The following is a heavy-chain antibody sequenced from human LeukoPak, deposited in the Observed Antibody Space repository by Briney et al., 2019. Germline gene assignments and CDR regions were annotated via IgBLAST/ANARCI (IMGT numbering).Heavy chain of an antibody. CDR1: GGSITGYY. CDR2: ISYSGST. V-gene: IGHV4-59*12. Sequence: SETLSLTCTVSGGSITGYYWSWIRQPPGKGLEWIDYISYSGSTNYNPSLKSRVTMSVDTSKNQFSLKLSSVTAADTAVYYCADEENGMDVWGQGTTVTVSS. J-gene: IGHJ6*02. CDR3: ADEENGMDV.